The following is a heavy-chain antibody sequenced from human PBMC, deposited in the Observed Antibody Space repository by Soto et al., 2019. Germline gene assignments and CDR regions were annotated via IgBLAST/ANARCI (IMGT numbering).Heavy chain of an antibody. CDR2: MKPDSGET. Sequence: QVQLVQSGAEVRKPGASVKVSCKASGYTFTTYDINWVRQATGQGHEWLGWMKPDSGETGYGWKFQGRVTMTRNTSLGTAYMELNSLRCEDSAMYYCARGRMGAAVFSHPRSYYYAFHPWGQGTLVTVSS. J-gene: IGHJ5*02. CDR1: GYTFTTYD. V-gene: IGHV1-8*01. CDR3: ARGRMGAAVFSHPRSYYYAFHP. D-gene: IGHD3-22*01.